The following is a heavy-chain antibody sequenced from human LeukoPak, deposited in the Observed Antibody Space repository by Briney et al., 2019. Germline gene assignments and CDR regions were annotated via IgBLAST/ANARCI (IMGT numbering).Heavy chain of an antibody. V-gene: IGHV3-11*01. CDR1: GFIVTDAW. J-gene: IGHJ4*02. CDR3: ARAGNYYDSSGYYFDY. CDR2: ISSSGSTI. D-gene: IGHD3-22*01. Sequence: GGSLRLSCAPSGFIVTDAWMSWVRQAPGKGLEWVSYISSSGSTIYYADSVKGRFTISRDNAKNSLYLQMNSLRAEDTAVYYCARAGNYYDSSGYYFDYWGQGTLVTVSS.